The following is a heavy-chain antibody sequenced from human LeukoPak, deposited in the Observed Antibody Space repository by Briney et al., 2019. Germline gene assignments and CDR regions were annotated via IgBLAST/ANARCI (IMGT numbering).Heavy chain of an antibody. Sequence: GASVKVSCTASEYTFTVYYMHWVRQPPGQGLEWMGWINPNSGATNYAQKFQGRVTMTRGTSISTAYMELSSLRSDDTAIYYCARGEPSRKGKPYYDYWGQGALVTVSS. CDR3: ARGEPSRKGKPYYDY. D-gene: IGHD1-14*01. CDR2: INPNSGAT. CDR1: EYTFTVYY. J-gene: IGHJ4*02. V-gene: IGHV1-2*02.